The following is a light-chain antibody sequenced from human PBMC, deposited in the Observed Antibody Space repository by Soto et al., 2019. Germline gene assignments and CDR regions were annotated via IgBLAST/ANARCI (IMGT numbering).Light chain of an antibody. CDR2: RNS. CDR1: SSNIGAGYD. CDR3: QSCDSSLSGSGV. Sequence: QSVLAQPPSVSGAPGQRVTISCTGSSSNIGAGYDVHWYQQLPGTAPKLLIYRNSNRPSGVPDRFSGSKSGTSASLAITGLQAEDEADYYCQSCDSSLSGSGVYGTGIKVTV. V-gene: IGLV1-40*01. J-gene: IGLJ1*01.